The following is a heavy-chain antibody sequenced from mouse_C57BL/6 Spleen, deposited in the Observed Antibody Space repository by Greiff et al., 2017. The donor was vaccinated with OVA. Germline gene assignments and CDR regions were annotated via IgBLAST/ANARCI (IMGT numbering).Heavy chain of an antibody. Sequence: VKLKQPGAELVKPGASVKLSCKASGYTFTSYWMQWVKQRPGQGLEWIGEIDPSDSYTNYNQKFKGKATLTVDTSSSTAYMQLSSLTSEDSAVYEGARRGDYWGQGTTLTVSS. CDR1: GYTFTSYW. CDR3: ARRGDY. V-gene: IGHV1-50*01. CDR2: IDPSDSYT. J-gene: IGHJ2*01.